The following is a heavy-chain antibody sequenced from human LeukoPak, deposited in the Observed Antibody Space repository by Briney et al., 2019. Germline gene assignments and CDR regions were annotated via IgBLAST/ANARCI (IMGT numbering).Heavy chain of an antibody. J-gene: IGHJ4*02. CDR3: TTDEWEPPLIGY. D-gene: IGHD1-26*01. Sequence: GGSLRLSCAASGFTFSSYAVSWVRQAPGKGLEWVSGISGSGDSTYYADSVKGRLTISRDNSKNTVYLQMNSLRGEDTALYYCTTDEWEPPLIGYWGQGTLVTVSS. CDR2: ISGSGDST. V-gene: IGHV3-23*01. CDR1: GFTFSSYA.